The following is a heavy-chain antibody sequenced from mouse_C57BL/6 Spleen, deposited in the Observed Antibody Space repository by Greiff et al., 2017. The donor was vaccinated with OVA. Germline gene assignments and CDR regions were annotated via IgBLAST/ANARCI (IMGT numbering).Heavy chain of an antibody. D-gene: IGHD4-1*01. CDR2: IHPNSGST. CDR1: GYTFTSYW. V-gene: IGHV1-64*01. Sequence: QVQLQQPGAELVKPGASVKLSCKASGYTFTSYWMHWVKQRPGQGLEWIGMIHPNSGSTNYNEKFKSKATLTVDKSSSTAYMQLSSLTSEDSAVYYCGRVNWEPSYWYFDVWGTGTTVTVSS. J-gene: IGHJ1*03. CDR3: GRVNWEPSYWYFDV.